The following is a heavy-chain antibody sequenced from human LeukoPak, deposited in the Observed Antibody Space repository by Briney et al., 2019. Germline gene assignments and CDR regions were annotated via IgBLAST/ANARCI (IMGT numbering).Heavy chain of an antibody. CDR2: ISTYNGMT. D-gene: IGHD3-10*01. V-gene: IGHV1-18*01. Sequence: ASLKVSSKAPGYTFTSYGISWVRQAPGQGVGWMGWISTYNGMTNYAQKLQGRVTMTPDTSTGTDYMELRSLRSDGTAVYSCARVTMVRGVIIGNVDYWGQGTLVTVSS. CDR1: GYTFTSYG. J-gene: IGHJ4*02. CDR3: ARVTMVRGVIIGNVDY.